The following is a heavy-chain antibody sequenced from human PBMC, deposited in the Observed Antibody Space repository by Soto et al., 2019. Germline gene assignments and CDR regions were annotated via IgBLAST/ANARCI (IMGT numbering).Heavy chain of an antibody. CDR3: ARSPDYGDYRGYFDY. J-gene: IGHJ4*02. V-gene: IGHV3-33*01. D-gene: IGHD4-17*01. CDR1: GFTFSSYG. Sequence: GGSLRLSCAASGFTFSSYGMHWVRQAPGKGLEWVAVIWYDGSNKYYADSVKGRFTISRDNSKNTLYLQMNSLRAEDTAVYYCARSPDYGDYRGYFDYWGQGTLVTVSS. CDR2: IWYDGSNK.